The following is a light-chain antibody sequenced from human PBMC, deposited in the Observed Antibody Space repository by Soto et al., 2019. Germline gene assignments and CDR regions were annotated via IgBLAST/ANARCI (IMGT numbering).Light chain of an antibody. V-gene: IGKV1-39*01. CDR1: ERISSY. CDR2: AAS. Sequence: DIQMTQSPSSLSASVGDRVTITCRASERISSYLTWYQLKPGKAPCLLIYAASTLQRGVPSRFSGSGSGTDFTPTISSLQPEDFATYYCQQSYSIPFTFGPGTKVDL. CDR3: QQSYSIPFT. J-gene: IGKJ3*01.